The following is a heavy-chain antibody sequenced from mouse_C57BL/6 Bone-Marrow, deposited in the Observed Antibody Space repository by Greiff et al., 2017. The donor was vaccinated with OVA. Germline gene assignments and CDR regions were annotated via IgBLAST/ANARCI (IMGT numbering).Heavy chain of an antibody. CDR3: ARLLRRYFDY. J-gene: IGHJ2*01. V-gene: IGHV1-82*01. CDR2: IYPGDGDT. CDR1: GYAFSSSW. Sequence: QVQLKQSGPELVKPGASVKISCKASGYAFSSSWMNWVKQRPGKGLEWIGRIYPGDGDTNYNGKFQGKATLTADKSSSTAYMQLSSLTSEDSAVYFCARLLRRYFDYWGQGTTLTVSS. D-gene: IGHD1-1*01.